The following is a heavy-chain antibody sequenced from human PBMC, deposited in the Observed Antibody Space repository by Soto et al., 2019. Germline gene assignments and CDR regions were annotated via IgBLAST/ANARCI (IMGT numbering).Heavy chain of an antibody. D-gene: IGHD6-19*01. CDR3: AREGGSIGGWFGRKFDS. Sequence: GSLRLSCAASGFTFSTHAMSWVRQAPGKGLEWVPSISSGGTTTFYAASVEGRFTISRDKSKNTLYLQMNSLRADDTAVYYCAREGGSIGGWFGRKFDSWGQGTQVTV. CDR2: ISSGGTTT. J-gene: IGHJ4*02. CDR1: GFTFSTHA. V-gene: IGHV3-23*01.